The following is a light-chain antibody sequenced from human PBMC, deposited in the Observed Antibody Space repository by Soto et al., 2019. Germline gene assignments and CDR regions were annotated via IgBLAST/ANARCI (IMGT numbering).Light chain of an antibody. CDR3: QQYTRSWYI. CDR2: AAS. J-gene: IGKJ2*01. V-gene: IGKV3-20*01. Sequence: EIVLTQSPATLSLSPGERATLSCRASQSVSSYLAWYQQKPGQAPRLLIYAASSRATGIPDRFSGSGSGTDFTLTISRLEPEDFAVYYCQQYTRSWYIFGQGTKLEIK. CDR1: QSVSSY.